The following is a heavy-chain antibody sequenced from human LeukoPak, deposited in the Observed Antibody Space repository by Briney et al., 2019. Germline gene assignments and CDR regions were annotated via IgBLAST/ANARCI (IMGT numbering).Heavy chain of an antibody. CDR1: GFTFSTYG. D-gene: IGHD3-22*01. CDR2: ISHTSDAI. V-gene: IGHV3-48*02. J-gene: IGHJ4*02. Sequence: GGSLRLSCAASGFTFSTYGMNWVRQAPGKGLEWVSYISHTSDAIYYPDSVKGRFTISRDNTKNSLYLQMNSLRDEDTAVYYCARASPSGYDYWGQGTLVTVSS. CDR3: ARASPSGYDY.